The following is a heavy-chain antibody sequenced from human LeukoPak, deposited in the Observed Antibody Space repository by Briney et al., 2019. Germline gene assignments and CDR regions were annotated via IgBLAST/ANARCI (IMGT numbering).Heavy chain of an antibody. V-gene: IGHV4-38-2*02. CDR3: ARAVAGRGHYDY. J-gene: IGHJ4*02. CDR2: IYHSGST. D-gene: IGHD6-19*01. CDR1: GYSISSGYY. Sequence: PSETLSLTCTVSGYSISSGYYWGWIRQPPGKGLEWIGSIYHSGSTYYNPSLKSRVTISVDTSKNQFSLKLSSVTAADTTVYYCARAVAGRGHYDYWGQGTLVTVSS.